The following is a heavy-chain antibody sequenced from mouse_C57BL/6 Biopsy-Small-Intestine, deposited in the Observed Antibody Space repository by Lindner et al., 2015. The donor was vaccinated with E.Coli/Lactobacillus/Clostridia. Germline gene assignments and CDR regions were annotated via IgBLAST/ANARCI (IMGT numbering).Heavy chain of an antibody. CDR1: GYTFTSYT. CDR3: ARWGSYYYGSSFDY. J-gene: IGHJ2*01. CDR2: INPSSGYT. D-gene: IGHD1-1*01. V-gene: IGHV1-4*01. Sequence: VQLQESGAELARPGASVKMSCKASGYTFTSYTIHWVKQRPGQGLEWIGYINPSSGYTKYNQKFKDRATLTADKSSSTAYMQLSSLTSEESAVYYCARWGSYYYGSSFDYWGQGTTLTVSS.